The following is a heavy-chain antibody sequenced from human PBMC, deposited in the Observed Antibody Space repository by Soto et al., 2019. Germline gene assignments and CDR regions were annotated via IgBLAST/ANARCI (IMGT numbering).Heavy chain of an antibody. V-gene: IGHV1-69*02. J-gene: IGHJ4*02. CDR1: AGTFSTYT. Sequence: SLKVSCKPSAGTFSTYTITWVRQAPGQGLEWMGRIIPIIGIINYAQKFQGRVTITADKFTGTAYMELSSLRSEDTAVYYCARGPPGDSSGYRYFYWGQGTLVTVSS. D-gene: IGHD3-22*01. CDR2: IIPIIGII. CDR3: ARGPPGDSSGYRYFY.